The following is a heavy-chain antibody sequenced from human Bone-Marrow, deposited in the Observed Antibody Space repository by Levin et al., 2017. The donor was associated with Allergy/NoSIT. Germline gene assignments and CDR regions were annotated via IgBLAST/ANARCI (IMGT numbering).Heavy chain of an antibody. Sequence: GGSLRLSCAASGFTFSSYSMNWVRQAPGKGLEWVSAISSSSSYKYYADSVKGRFTISRDNAKNSLYLQMNSLRAEDTAVYYCARDGDIVGATSCYFDYWGPGTLVTVSS. CDR3: ARDGDIVGATSCYFDY. D-gene: IGHD1-26*01. CDR2: ISSSSSYK. V-gene: IGHV3-21*01. J-gene: IGHJ4*02. CDR1: GFTFSSYS.